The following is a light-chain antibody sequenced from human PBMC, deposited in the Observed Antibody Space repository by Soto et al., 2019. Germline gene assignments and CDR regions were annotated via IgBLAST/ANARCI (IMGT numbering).Light chain of an antibody. CDR2: DAS. J-gene: IGKJ1*01. CDR3: QQYKSWT. CDR1: QSIGSW. Sequence: DIQMTQFPSTLSPSVGDRVTITCRASQSIGSWLAWYQQKPGKAPKLLIYDASSLESGVPSRFSGSGSGTEFTLTVSSLQPYDFATYYCQQYKSWTFGQGTKVEIK. V-gene: IGKV1-5*01.